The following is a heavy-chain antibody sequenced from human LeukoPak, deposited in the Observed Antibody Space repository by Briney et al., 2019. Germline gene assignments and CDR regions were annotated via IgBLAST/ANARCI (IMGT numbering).Heavy chain of an antibody. CDR1: GGSISSSNW. CDR2: IKSKTDGGTT. Sequence: ETLSLTCAVSGGSISSSNWWSWVRQAPGKGLEWVGRIKSKTDGGTTDYAAPVKGRFTISRDDSKNTLYLQMNSLKTEDTAVYYCTTDSLKSEVSGFDYWGQGTLVTVSS. CDR3: TTDSLKSEVSGFDY. J-gene: IGHJ4*02. V-gene: IGHV3-15*01.